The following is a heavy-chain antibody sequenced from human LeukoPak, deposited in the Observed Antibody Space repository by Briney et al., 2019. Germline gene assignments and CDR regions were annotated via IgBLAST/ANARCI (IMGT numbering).Heavy chain of an antibody. Sequence: PGGSLRLSCAASGFTVSLNYMSWVRQAPGKGLEWVSVIYGGGGTYYADSVKGRFTISRDTSKNTLYLQMNSLRAEDTAVYYCTRVLSGSYSGMDVWGQGTTVTASS. V-gene: IGHV3-53*01. D-gene: IGHD1-26*01. CDR2: IYGGGGT. CDR3: TRVLSGSYSGMDV. CDR1: GFTVSLNY. J-gene: IGHJ6*02.